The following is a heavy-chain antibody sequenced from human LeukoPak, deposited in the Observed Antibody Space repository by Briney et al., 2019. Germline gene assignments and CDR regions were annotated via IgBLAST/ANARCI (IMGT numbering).Heavy chain of an antibody. V-gene: IGHV3-11*06. CDR1: GFIFSDYY. D-gene: IGHD3-10*01. CDR3: ARFYGSGTFDY. Sequence: GGSLRLSCAASGFIFSDYYMNWIRQAPGKGLEWVSYISSSSSYTNYADSVKGRFTISRDNAKNSLYVQMNSLRAEDTAVYYCARFYGSGTFDYWGQGTLVTVSS. CDR2: ISSSSSYT. J-gene: IGHJ4*02.